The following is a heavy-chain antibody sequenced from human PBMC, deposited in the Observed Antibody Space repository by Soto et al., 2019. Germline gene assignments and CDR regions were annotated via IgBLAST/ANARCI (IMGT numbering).Heavy chain of an antibody. V-gene: IGHV4-4*08. D-gene: IGHD6-25*01. CDR3: AGEPKGGPAAGAFDL. CDR2: IFNSENT. J-gene: IGHJ3*01. CDR1: GGYISSYY. Sequence: SETLSLTCTVSGGYISSYYWSWIRQPPGKGLEWIGYIFNSENTYYNPSLKSRITLSIDTSKNQFSLHLNSVTAADTAVYSCAGEPKGGPAAGAFDLWGQGTMVTVS.